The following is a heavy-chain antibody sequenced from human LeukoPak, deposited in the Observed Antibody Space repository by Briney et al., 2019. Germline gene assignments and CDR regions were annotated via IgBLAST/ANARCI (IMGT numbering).Heavy chain of an antibody. J-gene: IGHJ6*02. CDR2: MNPNSGNT. Sequence: GASVKVSCKASGYTFTSYDTNWVRQATGQGLEWMGWMNPNSGNTGYAQKFQGRVTMTRNTSISTAYMELSSLRSEDTAVYYCARVLGPQWLVGDYYYGMDVWGQGTTVTVSS. V-gene: IGHV1-8*01. CDR3: ARVLGPQWLVGDYYYGMDV. CDR1: GYTFTSYD. D-gene: IGHD6-19*01.